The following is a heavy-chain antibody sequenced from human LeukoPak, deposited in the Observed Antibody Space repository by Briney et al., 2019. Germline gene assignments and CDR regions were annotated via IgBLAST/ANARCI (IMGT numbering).Heavy chain of an antibody. V-gene: IGHV3-74*01. CDR1: GFTFSSYW. J-gene: IGHJ6*02. D-gene: IGHD5-18*01. CDR2: INSDGSST. Sequence: GGALRLSCAASGFTFSSYWMHWVRQAPGKGLVWVSRINSDGSSTSYADSVKGRFTISRDNAKNTLYLQMNSMRAEDRAVYYCARSPRYTGYSNYYYYGMDVWGQGTTVTVSS. CDR3: ARSPRYTGYSNYYYYGMDV.